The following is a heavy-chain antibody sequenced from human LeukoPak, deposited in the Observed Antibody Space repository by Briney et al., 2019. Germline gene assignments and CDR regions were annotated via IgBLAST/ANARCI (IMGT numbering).Heavy chain of an antibody. Sequence: GGSLRLSCAASGFTVSSTCMSWVRQAPGKGLEWVSYISSSSSTIYYADSVKGRFTISRDNAKNSLYLQMNSLRAEDTAVYYCARAVRYYDSSGRVPPRNGQHYDYWGQGTLVTVSS. CDR1: GFTVSSTC. CDR3: ARAVRYYDSSGRVPPRNGQHYDY. CDR2: ISSSSSTI. V-gene: IGHV3-48*01. J-gene: IGHJ4*02. D-gene: IGHD3-22*01.